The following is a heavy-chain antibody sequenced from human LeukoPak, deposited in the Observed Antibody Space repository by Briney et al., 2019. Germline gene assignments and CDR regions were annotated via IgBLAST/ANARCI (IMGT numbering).Heavy chain of an antibody. CDR3: VKNSRYCTKAACYDY. J-gene: IGHJ4*02. CDR1: GFTFSSYG. CDR2: IRYDGRNK. Sequence: GGSLRLSCAASGFTFSSYGMHWVRQAPGKGLEWVAFIRYDGRNKYYADSVKGRFTISRDNSKNTLYLLMNSLRAEDTATYYCVKNSRYCTKAACYDYWGQGTLVTVSS. D-gene: IGHD2-8*01. V-gene: IGHV3-30*02.